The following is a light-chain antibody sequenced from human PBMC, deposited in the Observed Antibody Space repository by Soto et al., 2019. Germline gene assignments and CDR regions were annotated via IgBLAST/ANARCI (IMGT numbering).Light chain of an antibody. CDR2: EGS. CDR1: SSDVGGYTL. J-gene: IGLJ2*01. Sequence: QSALTQAASMSESPGHSITISCAGTSSDVGGYTLVSWYQQHPGKVPKVVIYEGSKRPSGVSNRFSGSKSGNTASLTISGLQAEDEAYYYCWSYAGNTIFVFGGGTKLTVL. V-gene: IGLV2-23*03. CDR3: WSYAGNTIFV.